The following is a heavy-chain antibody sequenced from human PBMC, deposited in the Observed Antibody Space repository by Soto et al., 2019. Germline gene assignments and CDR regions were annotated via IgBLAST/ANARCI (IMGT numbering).Heavy chain of an antibody. CDR3: ARGLTPVTTVRYFGS. V-gene: IGHV4-34*01. D-gene: IGHD4-17*01. J-gene: IGHJ4*02. CDR2: VNHREST. CDR1: GGSFSDYY. Sequence: QVQLQQWGAGLLKPSETLSLTCAVYGGSFSDYYWCWIRQPPGKGLEWIGEVNHRESTIYNPSLESRVTVSIDTSKHQFSLTLTSLPAADPAVYYCARGLTPVTTVRYFGSWGQGTQVTVSP.